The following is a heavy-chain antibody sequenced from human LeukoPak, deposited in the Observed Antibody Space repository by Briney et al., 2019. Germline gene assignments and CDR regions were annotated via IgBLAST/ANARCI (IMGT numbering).Heavy chain of an antibody. CDR2: ITTSSNYI. Sequence: PGGSLRLSCAASGFTFSNFAMNWVRQAPGKGLEWVSSITTSSNYIYYADSLKGRFTISRDNPRNSLYLQMNSLRAEDTAVYYCARELFATRAFDYWGQGTLVTVSS. CDR3: ARELFATRAFDY. J-gene: IGHJ4*02. CDR1: GFTFSNFA. V-gene: IGHV3-21*01. D-gene: IGHD2-15*01.